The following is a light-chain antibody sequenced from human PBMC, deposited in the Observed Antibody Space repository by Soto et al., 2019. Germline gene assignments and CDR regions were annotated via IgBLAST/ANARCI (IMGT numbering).Light chain of an antibody. Sequence: EIVMTQSPATLSVSPGESATLSYRASQSVSSYLAWYQQKPGQAPRLLIYGASTRAAGIPARFSGSGSGTEFTLTLGGLQSEDFAVHFMRHYATLPVDFGGGTKVDIK. CDR1: QSVSSY. CDR2: GAS. V-gene: IGKV3-15*01. CDR3: RHYATLPVD. J-gene: IGKJ4*01.